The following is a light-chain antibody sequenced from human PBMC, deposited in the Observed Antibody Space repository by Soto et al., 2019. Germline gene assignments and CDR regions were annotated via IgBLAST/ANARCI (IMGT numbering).Light chain of an antibody. CDR3: QQCYIYWT. CDR2: DAS. J-gene: IGKJ1*01. Sequence: DIQMTQSPSTLPASVGDTVTITCRASQTINNCLAWYQQKPGKAPKLLISDASSLEPGVPSRFSGSGSGTEFTLSINSLQPDDFATYYCQQCYIYWTFGQGTKVDIK. V-gene: IGKV1-5*01. CDR1: QTINNC.